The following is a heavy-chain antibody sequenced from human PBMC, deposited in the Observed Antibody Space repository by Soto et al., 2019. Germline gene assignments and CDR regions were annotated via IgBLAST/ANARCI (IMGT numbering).Heavy chain of an antibody. CDR2: IYPGDSDT. V-gene: IGHV5-51*01. CDR3: ARSTLVQKNVYYYYYYMDV. D-gene: IGHD3-10*01. CDR1: GYSFTNYW. Sequence: GESLKISCKGSGYSFTNYWIGWVRQMPGKGLEWMGIIYPGDSDTRYSPSFQGQVTISADKSISTAYLRWSSLKASDTAMYYCARSTLVQKNVYYYYYYMDVWGIGTTVTVSS. J-gene: IGHJ6*03.